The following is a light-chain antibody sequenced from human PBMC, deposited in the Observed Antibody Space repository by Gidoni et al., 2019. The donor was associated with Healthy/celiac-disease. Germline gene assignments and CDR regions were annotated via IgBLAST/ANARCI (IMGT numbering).Light chain of an antibody. V-gene: IGKV1-5*03. CDR3: QQYNSYSCT. CDR1: QSISSW. CDR2: KAS. J-gene: IGKJ2*02. Sequence: DIQMTQSPSTLSASVGDRVTITCRASQSISSWLAWYQQKPGKAPKLLIYKASSLESGVPSRFSGSGSGTEFTLTISLQPDDFATYYCQQYNSYSCTFGQGTKLEIK.